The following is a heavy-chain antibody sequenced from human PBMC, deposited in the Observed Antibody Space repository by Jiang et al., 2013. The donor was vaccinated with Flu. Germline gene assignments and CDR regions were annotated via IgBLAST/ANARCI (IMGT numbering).Heavy chain of an antibody. CDR2: ISHDGSNI. Sequence: LEWVAVISHDGSNIYFADSVKGRFTISRDNSKNTLYLQMNSLRAEDTAVYYCASAVGYYDTSGYSYFYYGVDVWGTGTTVTVSS. J-gene: IGHJ6*04. V-gene: IGHV3-30*01. D-gene: IGHD3-22*01. CDR3: ASAVGYYDTSGYSYFYYGVDV.